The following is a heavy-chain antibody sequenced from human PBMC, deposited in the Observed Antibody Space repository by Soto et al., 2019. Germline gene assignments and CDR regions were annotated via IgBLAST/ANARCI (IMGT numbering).Heavy chain of an antibody. CDR1: GFTVSSNY. D-gene: IGHD3-3*01. CDR2: IYSSGST. CDR3: ARAISNLLDSVGIYYYYMDV. Sequence: GGSLRLSCAASGFTVSSNYMSWVRQAPGKGLEWVSVIYSSGSTYYAASVKGRFTISRDNSKNTLYLQMNSLRAEDTAVYYCARAISNLLDSVGIYYYYMDVWGKGTTVTVSS. J-gene: IGHJ6*03. V-gene: IGHV3-53*01.